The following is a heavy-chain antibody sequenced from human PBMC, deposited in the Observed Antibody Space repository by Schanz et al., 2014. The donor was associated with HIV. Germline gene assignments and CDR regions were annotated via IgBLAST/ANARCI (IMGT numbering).Heavy chain of an antibody. CDR3: AREAVRSFDF. D-gene: IGHD6-6*01. Sequence: VQVVESGGGVVQPGRSLRLSCAGSGFTFSSYAMHWVRQAPGKGLEWVSSISSTSSYIYYADSVKGRFTISRDNARNSLYLQMNSLRARVTAMYYSAREAVRSFDFWGQGTLVTVSS. J-gene: IGHJ4*02. V-gene: IGHV3-21*01. CDR1: GFTFSSYA. CDR2: ISSTSSYI.